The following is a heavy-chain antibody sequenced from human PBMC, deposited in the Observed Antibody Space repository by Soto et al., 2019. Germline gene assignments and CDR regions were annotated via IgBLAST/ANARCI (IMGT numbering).Heavy chain of an antibody. D-gene: IGHD2-2*01. CDR3: ARACSSNSCYDVFDY. CDR2: IYTSGST. Sequence: SGNLSPPLTVSGGSLRRYYWGWVRPPPGKGLEWIGRIYTSGSTNYNPSLKSRVTMSVDTSKNQFSLKLSSVTAADTAVYYCARACSSNSCYDVFDYWGQGTLVTVSS. J-gene: IGHJ4*02. V-gene: IGHV4-4*07. CDR1: GGSLRRYY.